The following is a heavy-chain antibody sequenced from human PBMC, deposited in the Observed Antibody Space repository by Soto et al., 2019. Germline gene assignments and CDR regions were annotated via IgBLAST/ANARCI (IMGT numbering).Heavy chain of an antibody. Sequence: SETLSLTLTVFGYSISSGSYWAWIRQPPGKGPEWIASIYHGGTTFYNPSLKSRITISVDTSNNQFSLKLTSVTAADTAVYYCARVHVMVVAGSTFDYWGHGTLVTVSS. CDR3: ARVHVMVVAGSTFDY. CDR2: IYHGGTT. CDR1: GYSISSGSY. V-gene: IGHV4-38-2*02. J-gene: IGHJ4*01. D-gene: IGHD6-19*01.